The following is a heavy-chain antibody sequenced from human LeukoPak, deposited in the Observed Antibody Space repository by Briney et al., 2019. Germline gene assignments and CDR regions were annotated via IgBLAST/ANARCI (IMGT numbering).Heavy chain of an antibody. CDR2: INPNSGGT. CDR3: ARELAYYYDSSGLNWFDP. J-gene: IGHJ5*02. V-gene: IGHV1-2*02. Sequence: ASVKVSCRASGYTFTGYYMHWVRQAPGQGLEWMGWINPNSGGTNYAQKFQGRVTMTRDTSISTAYMELSRLRSDDTAVYYCARELAYYYDSSGLNWFDPWGQGTLVTVSS. D-gene: IGHD3-22*01. CDR1: GYTFTGYY.